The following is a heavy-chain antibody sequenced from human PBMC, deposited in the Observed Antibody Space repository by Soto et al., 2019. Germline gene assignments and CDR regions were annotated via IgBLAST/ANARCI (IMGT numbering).Heavy chain of an antibody. Sequence: EVQLLESGGGLVQPGGSLRLSCAASGFTFSSYAMSWVRQAPGKGLEWVSAISGSGGTTYYADSVKGLFTFSRDNSKNTLYLQMNSLRAEYTAVYYCAKTANGWFSAFDIWGQGTMVTVSS. CDR2: ISGSGGTT. D-gene: IGHD6-19*01. CDR3: AKTANGWFSAFDI. J-gene: IGHJ3*02. CDR1: GFTFSSYA. V-gene: IGHV3-23*01.